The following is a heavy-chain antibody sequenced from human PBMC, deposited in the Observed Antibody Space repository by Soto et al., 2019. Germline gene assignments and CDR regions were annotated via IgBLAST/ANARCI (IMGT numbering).Heavy chain of an antibody. J-gene: IGHJ4*02. CDR3: AKRGGSFSQSLAITFDN. CDR1: GFTFRSYA. D-gene: IGHD1-26*01. V-gene: IGHV3-23*01. Sequence: EVQLLESGGGLVQPGGSLRLSCAASGFTFRSYAMSWVRQAPGKGLEWVSTFRNDGRTIYYADSVKGRFTISRDNSENMLYLQMDSLRAEDTALYYCAKRGGSFSQSLAITFDNWGQGTLVTVSS. CDR2: FRNDGRTI.